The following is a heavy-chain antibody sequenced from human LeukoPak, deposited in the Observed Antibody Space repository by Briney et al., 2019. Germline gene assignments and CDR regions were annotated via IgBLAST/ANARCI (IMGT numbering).Heavy chain of an antibody. Sequence: PGGSLRLSCAASGFTFSSYAMHWVRQAPGKGLEWLAVVSAHGLDKFYASSVRGRFTISKDTSKNTLSLQMDSLRAEDTAVYYCVRDGYAFDVWGQGTMVTVSS. CDR2: VSAHGLDK. CDR1: GFTFSSYA. D-gene: IGHD5-12*01. V-gene: IGHV3-30*04. J-gene: IGHJ3*01. CDR3: VRDGYAFDV.